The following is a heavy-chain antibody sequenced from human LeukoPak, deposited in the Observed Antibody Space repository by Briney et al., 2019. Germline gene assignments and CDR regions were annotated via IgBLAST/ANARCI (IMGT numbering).Heavy chain of an antibody. D-gene: IGHD5-18*01. CDR3: ASTPLKIQPAA. CDR2: ISPSGSLI. J-gene: IGHJ4*02. Sequence: PGGSLRLSCAASGFTFSSFSMNWVRQAPGKGLEWVSSISPSGSLISYADSVKGRFTISRDNTNNSVYLQMSSLRVEDTGVYYCASTPLKIQPAAWGLGTLVAVSS. V-gene: IGHV3-21*01. CDR1: GFTFSSFS.